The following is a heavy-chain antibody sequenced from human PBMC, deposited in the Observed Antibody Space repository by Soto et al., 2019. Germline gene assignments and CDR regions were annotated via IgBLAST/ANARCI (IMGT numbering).Heavy chain of an antibody. D-gene: IGHD6-13*01. J-gene: IGHJ4*01. CDR2: IYYSGST. Sequence: PSETLSLTCTVSGGSISSYYWSWIRQPPGKGLEWIGYIYYSGSTNYNPSLKSRVTISVDTSKNQFSLKLSSVTAADTAVYYCARSPRSAGERYFDYWGHGTLVTV. V-gene: IGHV4-59*01. CDR1: GGSISSYY. CDR3: ARSPRSAGERYFDY.